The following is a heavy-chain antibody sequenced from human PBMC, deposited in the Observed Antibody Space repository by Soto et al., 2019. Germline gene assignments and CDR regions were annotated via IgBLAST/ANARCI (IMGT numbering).Heavy chain of an antibody. Sequence: SETLSLTCAVYGGSFSGYYWSWIRQPPGKGLEWIGEINHSGSTNYNPSLKSRVTISVDTSKNQFSLKLSSVTAADTAVYYCAGREFASSSFHYYYYAVDVWGQGTTGTVSS. V-gene: IGHV4-34*01. D-gene: IGHD6-6*01. CDR1: GGSFSGYY. CDR2: INHSGST. J-gene: IGHJ6*02. CDR3: AGREFASSSFHYYYYAVDV.